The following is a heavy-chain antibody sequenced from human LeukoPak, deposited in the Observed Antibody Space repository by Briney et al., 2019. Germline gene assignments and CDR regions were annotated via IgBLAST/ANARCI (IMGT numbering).Heavy chain of an antibody. Sequence: SETLSLACTVSGYSISSGYYWGWIRQPPGKGLEWIGTIYHSGSTYYNPSLKSRVTISVDTSKNQFSLKVTSVIAADTAVYYCARSYSGMDVWGKGTTVTVSS. CDR3: ARSYSGMDV. CDR2: IYHSGST. J-gene: IGHJ6*04. D-gene: IGHD2-21*01. CDR1: GYSISSGYY. V-gene: IGHV4-38-2*02.